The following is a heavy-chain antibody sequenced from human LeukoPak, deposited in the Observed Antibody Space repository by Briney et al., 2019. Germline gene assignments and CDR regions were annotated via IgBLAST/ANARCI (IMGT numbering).Heavy chain of an antibody. J-gene: IGHJ4*02. CDR3: TRHGLEHDYGGNSVSNFDY. CDR2: IRSKANSYAT. V-gene: IGHV3-73*01. CDR1: GFTFSGSA. D-gene: IGHD4-23*01. Sequence: GGSLRLSCAASGFTFSGSAMHWVRQASGKGLEWVGRIRSKANSYATAYAASVKGRFTISRDDSKNTAYLQMNSLKTEDTAVYYCTRHGLEHDYGGNSVSNFDYWGQGTLVTVSS.